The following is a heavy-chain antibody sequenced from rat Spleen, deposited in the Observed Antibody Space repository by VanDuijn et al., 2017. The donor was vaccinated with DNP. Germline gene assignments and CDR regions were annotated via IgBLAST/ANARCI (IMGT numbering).Heavy chain of an antibody. Sequence: EVKLVESGGGLVQPGRSLKLSCAASGFNFNDYWMGWVRQAPGKGLEWIGEINEDGSIINHSPSLQDRFTISRDNAQNSLFLQMIKLGSEDTAIYYCVTRGTGSDNWFADWGQGTPVTVSS. CDR3: VTRGTGSDNWFAD. CDR2: INEDGSII. D-gene: IGHD5-1*01. V-gene: IGHV4-2*01. J-gene: IGHJ3*01. CDR1: GFNFNDYW.